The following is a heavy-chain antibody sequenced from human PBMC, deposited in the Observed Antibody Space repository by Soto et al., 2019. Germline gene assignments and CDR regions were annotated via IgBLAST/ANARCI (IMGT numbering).Heavy chain of an antibody. J-gene: IGHJ5*02. V-gene: IGHV4-34*01. D-gene: IGHD2-2*01. CDR2: INHSGST. CDR3: ARGRIVVVPAAAGCWFDP. CDR1: GGSFSGYY. Sequence: SETLSLTCAVYGGSFSGYYWSWIRQPPGKGLEWIGEINHSGSTNYNPSLKSRVTISVDTSKNQFSLKLSSVTAADTAVYYCARGRIVVVPAAAGCWFDPWGQGTLVTVS.